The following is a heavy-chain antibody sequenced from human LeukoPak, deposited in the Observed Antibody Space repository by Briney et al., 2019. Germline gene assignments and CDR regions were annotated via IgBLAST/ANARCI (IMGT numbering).Heavy chain of an antibody. CDR2: FDPEDGET. D-gene: IGHD6-13*01. CDR1: GYTLTELS. CDR3: ATSSSSSWFPRSYYYYYYMDV. J-gene: IGHJ6*03. Sequence: ASVKVSCKVSGYTLTELSMHWVRQAPGKGLEWMGGFDPEDGETIYAQKFQGRVTMTEDTSTDTAYMELSSLRSEDTAVYYCATSSSSSWFPRSYYYYYYMDVWGKGTTVTVSS. V-gene: IGHV1-24*01.